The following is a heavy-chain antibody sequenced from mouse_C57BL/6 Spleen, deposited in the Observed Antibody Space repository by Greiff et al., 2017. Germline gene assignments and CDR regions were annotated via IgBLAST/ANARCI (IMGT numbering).Heavy chain of an antibody. CDR2: IYPRSGNT. CDR3: ARSEGDLLWIRFAY. CDR1: GYTFTSYG. J-gene: IGHJ3*01. D-gene: IGHD2-1*01. Sequence: VQLVESGAELARPGASVKLSCKASGYTFTSYGISWVKQRTGQGLEWIGEIYPRSGNTYYNEKFKGKATLTADKSSSTAYMELRSLTSEDSAVYFCARSEGDLLWIRFAYWGQGTLVTVAA. V-gene: IGHV1-81*01.